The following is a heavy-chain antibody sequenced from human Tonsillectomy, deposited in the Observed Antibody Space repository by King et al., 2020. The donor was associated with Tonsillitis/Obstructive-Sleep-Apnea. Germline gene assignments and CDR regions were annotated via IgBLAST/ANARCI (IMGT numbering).Heavy chain of an antibody. Sequence: VQLVESGGGLIQPGGSLILSCAASGFTVSSNYMSWVRQAPGKGLEWVSVIYSGGSTYYADSVRGRFTISRDNSKNTLYLQMNSLTAEDTAGYYFARAGGYYDSIGYKDYDAFDVWGQGTMVTVSS. CDR3: ARAGGYYDSIGYKDYDAFDV. D-gene: IGHD3-22*01. V-gene: IGHV3-53*01. CDR2: IYSGGST. J-gene: IGHJ3*01. CDR1: GFTVSSNY.